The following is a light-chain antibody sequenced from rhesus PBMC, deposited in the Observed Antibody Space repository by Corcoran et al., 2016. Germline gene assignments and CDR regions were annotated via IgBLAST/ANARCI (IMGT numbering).Light chain of an antibody. J-gene: IGKJ4*01. CDR1: QSLSNY. V-gene: IGKV1S9*01. CDR3: QQGYSYPLT. Sequence: DIQMTQSPSSLSASVGDRVTITCQASQSLSNYLNWSQQKPGKIPKLLIYRASILQSGIPSRFSASGSGTDFTLPISSLQPEDFATYYCQQGYSYPLTFGGGTKVELK. CDR2: RAS.